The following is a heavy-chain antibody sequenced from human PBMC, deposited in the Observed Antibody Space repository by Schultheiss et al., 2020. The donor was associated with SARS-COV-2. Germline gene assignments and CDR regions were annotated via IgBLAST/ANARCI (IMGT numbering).Heavy chain of an antibody. CDR1: GGSINSGGYY. CDR3: ARGQTGHMPFDY. J-gene: IGHJ4*02. Sequence: SETLSLTCTVSGGSINSGGYYWSWIRQHPGKGLEWIGYIYYSGSTNYNPSLKSRVTMSVDTSKNQFSLKLSSVTAADTAVFYCARGQTGHMPFDYWGQGTLVTVSS. D-gene: IGHD7-27*01. V-gene: IGHV4-61*08. CDR2: IYYSGST.